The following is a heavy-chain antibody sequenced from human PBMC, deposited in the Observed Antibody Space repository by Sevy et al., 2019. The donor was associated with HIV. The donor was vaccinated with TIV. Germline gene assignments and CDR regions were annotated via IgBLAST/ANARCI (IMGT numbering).Heavy chain of an antibody. Sequence: GGSLRLSCAASGFTLSSYWMNWVRQAPGKGLEWVANIKEDGSDKYNVDSVKGRFTISRDNAQNSLYLEMNSLRAEDTAVYYCARWDVWGKGTTVTVSS. CDR2: IKEDGSDK. CDR1: GFTLSSYW. J-gene: IGHJ6*04. V-gene: IGHV3-7*01. CDR3: ARWDV.